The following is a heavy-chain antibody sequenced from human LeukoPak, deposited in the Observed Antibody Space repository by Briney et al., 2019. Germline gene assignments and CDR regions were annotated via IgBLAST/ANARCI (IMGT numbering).Heavy chain of an antibody. Sequence: ASVKVSCKVSGYTLTELSMHWVRQAPGKGLEGMGGFDPEDGETIYAQKFQGRVTMTEDTSTDTAYMELSSLRSEDTAVYYCATEIDSLELTGDWDAFDIWGQGTMVTVSS. J-gene: IGHJ3*02. CDR3: ATEIDSLELTGDWDAFDI. V-gene: IGHV1-24*01. CDR1: GYTLTELS. D-gene: IGHD7-27*01. CDR2: FDPEDGET.